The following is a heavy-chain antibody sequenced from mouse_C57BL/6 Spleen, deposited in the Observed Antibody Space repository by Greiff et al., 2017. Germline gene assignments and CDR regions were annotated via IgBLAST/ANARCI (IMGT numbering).Heavy chain of an antibody. CDR3: TISYYSTYGGMDY. Sequence: VQLQQSGAELVRPGASVSLSCTASGFNFTGYYMHWVKQRPEQGLEWIGRIDPEDGDTEYAPKFQSKATMTADTSSNTAYLQLSSLTSEDTAVYYCTISYYSTYGGMDYWGQGTSVTVSS. CDR2: IDPEDGDT. V-gene: IGHV14-1*01. J-gene: IGHJ4*01. D-gene: IGHD2-5*01. CDR1: GFNFTGYY.